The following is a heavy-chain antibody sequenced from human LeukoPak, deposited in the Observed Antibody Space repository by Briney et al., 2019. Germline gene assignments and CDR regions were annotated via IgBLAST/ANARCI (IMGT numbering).Heavy chain of an antibody. D-gene: IGHD5-12*01. CDR2: ISYDGSNK. CDR1: GFTFSSYG. J-gene: IGHJ4*02. V-gene: IGHV3-30*18. Sequence: GGSLRLSCAASGFTFSSYGMHWVRQAPGKGLEWVAVISYDGSNKYCADSVKGRFTISRDNSKNTLYLQMNSLRAEDTAVYYCANTQGKWLRFKEFDYWGQGTLVTVSS. CDR3: ANTQGKWLRFKEFDY.